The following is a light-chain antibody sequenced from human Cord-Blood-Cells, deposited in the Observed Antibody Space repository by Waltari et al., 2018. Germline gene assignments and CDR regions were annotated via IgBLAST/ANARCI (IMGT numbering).Light chain of an antibody. J-gene: IGKJ3*01. V-gene: IGKV1-39*01. CDR3: QQSYSTPFT. CDR2: AAS. Sequence: SLSASVGDRVTITCRASQSISSYLNWYQQKPGKAPKLLIYAASSLQSGVPSRFSGSGSGTDFTLTISSLQPEDFATYYCQQSYSTPFTFGPGTKVDIK. CDR1: QSISSY.